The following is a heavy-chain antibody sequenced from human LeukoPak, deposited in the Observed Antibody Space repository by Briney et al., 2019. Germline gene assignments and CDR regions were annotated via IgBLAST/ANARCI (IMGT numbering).Heavy chain of an antibody. Sequence: GGSLRLSCAASGFTFSDYYMSWIRQAPGKGLGWVSYISSSGSTIYYADSVKGRFTISRDNAKNSLYLQMNSLRAEDTAVYYCARTGQYSYGYDLVDYWGQGTLVTVSS. CDR3: ARTGQYSYGYDLVDY. J-gene: IGHJ4*02. D-gene: IGHD5-18*01. CDR2: ISSSGSTI. CDR1: GFTFSDYY. V-gene: IGHV3-11*04.